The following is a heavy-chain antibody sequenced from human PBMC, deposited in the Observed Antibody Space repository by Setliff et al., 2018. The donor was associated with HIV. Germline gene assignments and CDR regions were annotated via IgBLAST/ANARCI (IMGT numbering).Heavy chain of an antibody. Sequence: SVQVSCKASGGTFNNYAISWVRQAPGQGLEWMGGIIPILGTTNYAQKIQGRVKFSADESTGTAYMDLTRLRVDDTAIYYCSRGTWMQARWWFDSWGQGTQVTVSS. CDR1: GGTFNNYA. CDR3: SRGTWMQARWWFDS. J-gene: IGHJ5*01. CDR2: IIPILGTT. V-gene: IGHV1-69*13. D-gene: IGHD5-18*01.